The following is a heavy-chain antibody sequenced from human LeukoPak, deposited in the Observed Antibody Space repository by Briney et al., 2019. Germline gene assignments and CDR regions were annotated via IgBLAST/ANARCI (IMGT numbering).Heavy chain of an antibody. V-gene: IGHV4-39*02. CDR3: ARENGLVVVIAAY. D-gene: IGHD3-22*01. CDR2: IYYSGST. J-gene: IGHJ4*02. Sequence: SETLSLTCTVSGGSISSSSYYWGCIRQPPGKGLEWIGSIYYSGSTYYNPSLKSRVTISVDTSKDQFSLKLSSVTAADTAVVYCARENGLVVVIAAYWRQGTRLTLPS. CDR1: GGSISSSSYY.